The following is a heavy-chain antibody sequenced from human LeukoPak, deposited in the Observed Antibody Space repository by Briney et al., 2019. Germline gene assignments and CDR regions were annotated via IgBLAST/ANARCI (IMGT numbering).Heavy chain of an antibody. CDR1: GFTFNNFA. CDR2: IIGRGGSS. J-gene: IGHJ4*02. D-gene: IGHD4-23*01. CDR3: ARHPGPYGGNPFNS. Sequence: GGSLRLSCAASGFTFNNFALSWVRQAPEKGLEWVATIIGRGGSSSHAASVKGRFTISRDNSNNTLYLHMSSLRADDTAVYYCARHPGPYGGNPFNSWGLGMLVTVSS. V-gene: IGHV3-23*01.